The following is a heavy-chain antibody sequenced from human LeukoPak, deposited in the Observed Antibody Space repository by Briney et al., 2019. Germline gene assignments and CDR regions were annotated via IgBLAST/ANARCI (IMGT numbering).Heavy chain of an antibody. Sequence: GGSLRLSCAASGFTFSSYWMTWVRQAPGKGLEWVANINQDGSLKYYVDSVKGRLTISRDNAKNSLYLQMNSLRVEDTAAYYCARDGSGVYAFDIWGQGTMVTVSS. V-gene: IGHV3-7*01. D-gene: IGHD3-10*01. J-gene: IGHJ3*02. CDR1: GFTFSSYW. CDR2: INQDGSLK. CDR3: ARDGSGVYAFDI.